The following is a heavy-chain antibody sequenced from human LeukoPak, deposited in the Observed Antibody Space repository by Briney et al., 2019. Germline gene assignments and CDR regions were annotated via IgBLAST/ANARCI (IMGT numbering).Heavy chain of an antibody. Sequence: NPSETLSLTCAVYGGSFSGYYWSWIRQPPGKGLEWIGEINHSGSTNYNPSLKSRVTISVDTSKSQFSLKLSSVTAADTAVYYCARARLQIAATRNWFDPWGQGTLVTVSS. V-gene: IGHV4-34*01. CDR3: ARARLQIAATRNWFDP. D-gene: IGHD2-15*01. CDR1: GGSFSGYY. CDR2: INHSGST. J-gene: IGHJ5*02.